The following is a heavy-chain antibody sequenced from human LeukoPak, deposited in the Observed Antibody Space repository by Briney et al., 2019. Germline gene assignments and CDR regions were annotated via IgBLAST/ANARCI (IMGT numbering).Heavy chain of an antibody. CDR3: ARAARLGTPPAAFDI. CDR1: GGSISDYY. Sequence: SETLSLTCTVSGGSISDYYWSWIRQPPGKGLEWIGHIYYSGSTNYNPSLKSRVTISVDTSKNQFSLKLSSVTAADTAVYYCARAARLGTPPAAFDIWGQGTMVTVSS. CDR2: IYYSGST. J-gene: IGHJ3*02. V-gene: IGHV4-59*01. D-gene: IGHD3-16*01.